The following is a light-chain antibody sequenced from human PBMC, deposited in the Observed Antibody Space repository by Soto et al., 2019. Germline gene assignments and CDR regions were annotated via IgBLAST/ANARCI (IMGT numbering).Light chain of an antibody. J-gene: IGLJ1*01. V-gene: IGLV2-14*03. CDR3: SSYTNSVYV. CDR2: DVS. Sequence: QSALTQPASVSGCPGQSITISCTGTSSDVGDYDYVSWYQQHPGKAPKLMIYDVSNRPSGVSDRFSGSKSGNTASLTISGLQAEDEADYYCSSYTNSVYVFGTGTQLTVL. CDR1: SSDVGDYDY.